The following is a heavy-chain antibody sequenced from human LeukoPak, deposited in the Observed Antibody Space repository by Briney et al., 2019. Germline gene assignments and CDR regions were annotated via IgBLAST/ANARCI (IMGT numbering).Heavy chain of an antibody. V-gene: IGHV1-3*01. CDR2: INAGNANT. CDR1: GYTFTSYA. D-gene: IGHD3-22*01. Sequence: ASVKVSCKASGYTFTSYAMHWVRQAPGQRLEWMGWINAGNANTKYSQKFQGRVTITRDTSASTAYMELSSLRSEDTAVYYCARDAYYYDSSGSHTYYYYYGMDVWGQGTTVTVSS. CDR3: ARDAYYYDSSGSHTYYYYYGMDV. J-gene: IGHJ6*02.